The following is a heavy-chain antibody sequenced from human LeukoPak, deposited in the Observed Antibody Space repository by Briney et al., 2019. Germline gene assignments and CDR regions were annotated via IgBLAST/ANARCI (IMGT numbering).Heavy chain of an antibody. D-gene: IGHD5-12*01. CDR1: GFTFSSHA. J-gene: IGHJ4*02. CDR3: AKETGYRGYDYGDY. Sequence: GGSLRLSCAASGFTFSSHAMSWVRQAPGKGLEWVSGSSGSGGSTYYADSVKGRFTISRDNSKNTLYLQMNSLRAEDTAVYYCAKETGYRGYDYGDYWGQGTLVTVSS. CDR2: SSGSGGST. V-gene: IGHV3-23*01.